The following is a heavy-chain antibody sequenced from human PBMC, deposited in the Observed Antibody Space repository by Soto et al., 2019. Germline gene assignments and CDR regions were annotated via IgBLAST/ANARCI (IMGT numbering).Heavy chain of an antibody. Sequence: PGGSLRLSCAASGFIFSTYAMTWVRQVPGKGLEWVSAISSSGDSAYYAESVRGRFTISRDNSINTLYLQMRSLRPEDTAVYYCVLPRGYGVFEAVHIWGQGTMGSVSS. D-gene: IGHD2-8*01. V-gene: IGHV3-23*01. J-gene: IGHJ3*02. CDR2: ISSSGDSA. CDR1: GFIFSTYA. CDR3: VLPRGYGVFEAVHI.